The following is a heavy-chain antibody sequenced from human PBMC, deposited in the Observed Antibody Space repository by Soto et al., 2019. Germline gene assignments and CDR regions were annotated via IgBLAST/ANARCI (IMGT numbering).Heavy chain of an antibody. J-gene: IGHJ6*02. CDR1: GGSISSGGYY. D-gene: IGHD6-13*01. Sequence: SETLSLTCTVSGGSISSGGYYWSWIRQHPGKGLEWIGYIYYSGSTYYNPSLKSRVTISVDTSKNQFSLKLSSVTAADTAVYYCARWHSSSWRETDYYYYGMDVWGQGTTVTVSS. CDR3: ARWHSSSWRETDYYYYGMDV. V-gene: IGHV4-31*03. CDR2: IYYSGST.